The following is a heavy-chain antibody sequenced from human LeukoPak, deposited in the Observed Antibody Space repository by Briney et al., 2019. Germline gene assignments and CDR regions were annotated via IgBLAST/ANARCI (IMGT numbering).Heavy chain of an antibody. CDR2: IYYSGTT. Sequence: TSETLSLTCTVPGGSISSSNYYWGWIRQPPGKGLEWIGSIYYSGTTYYSSSLKSRVIISVDTSKNQFSLKLSSVTATDTAVYYCARHEAQDFDYWGQGTLVTVSS. V-gene: IGHV4-39*01. CDR1: GGSISSSNYY. CDR3: ARHEAQDFDY. J-gene: IGHJ4*02.